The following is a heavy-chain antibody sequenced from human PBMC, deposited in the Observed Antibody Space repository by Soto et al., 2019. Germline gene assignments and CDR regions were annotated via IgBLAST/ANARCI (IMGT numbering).Heavy chain of an antibody. D-gene: IGHD4-17*01. J-gene: IGHJ4*02. CDR2: IWYDGTQK. CDR3: ARAGGTTVTGLWHFDS. Sequence: GGSLRLSCEASGFTFDTYSMHWVRRPPGKGLEWLAAIWYDGTQKYYADSVKGRFIISRDNSKKTLYLEMNSLRAEDTAVYYCARAGGTTVTGLWHFDSWGQGTLVTDSS. CDR1: GFTFDTYS. V-gene: IGHV3-33*01.